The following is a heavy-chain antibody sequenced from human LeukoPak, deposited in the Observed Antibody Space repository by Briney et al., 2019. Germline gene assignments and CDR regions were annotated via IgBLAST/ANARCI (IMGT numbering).Heavy chain of an antibody. V-gene: IGHV1-8*01. CDR2: MNPNSGNT. CDR3: ASWGEYLIVGATRAASGHINGAGYYMDV. D-gene: IGHD1-26*01. Sequence: GASVKVSCKASGYTFTSYDINWVRQATGQGLEWMGWMNPNSGNTGYAQKFQGRVTMTRNTSISTAYMELSSLRSEDTAVYYCASWGEYLIVGATRAASGHINGAGYYMDVWGKGTTVTVSS. CDR1: GYTFTSYD. J-gene: IGHJ6*03.